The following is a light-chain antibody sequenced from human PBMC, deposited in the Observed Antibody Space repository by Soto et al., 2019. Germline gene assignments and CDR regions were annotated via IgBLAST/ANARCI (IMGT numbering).Light chain of an antibody. CDR1: QGISSY. V-gene: IGKV1-27*01. CDR3: QKYNSASQT. CDR2: AAS. J-gene: IGKJ1*01. Sequence: DIQMTQSPSSLSASVGDRVTITCRASQGISSYLAWYQQKPGKVPKLLIYAASTLQSGVPSRFSGSGSGTDFTLTISSLQPEDVATYYCQKYNSASQTFGHGTKVEIK.